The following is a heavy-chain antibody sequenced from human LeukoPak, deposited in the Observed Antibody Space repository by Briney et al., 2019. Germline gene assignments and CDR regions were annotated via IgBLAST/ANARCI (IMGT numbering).Heavy chain of an antibody. J-gene: IGHJ6*03. Sequence: ASVKVSCKASGYTFTGYYMHWVRQAPGQGLEWMGWINPNSGGTNYAQKFQGRVTMTRDTSISTAYMELSRLRSDDTAVYYCARSGYDTGYYYYMDVWGKGTTVTVSS. CDR2: INPNSGGT. CDR3: ARSGYDTGYYYYMDV. V-gene: IGHV1-2*02. CDR1: GYTFTGYY. D-gene: IGHD5-12*01.